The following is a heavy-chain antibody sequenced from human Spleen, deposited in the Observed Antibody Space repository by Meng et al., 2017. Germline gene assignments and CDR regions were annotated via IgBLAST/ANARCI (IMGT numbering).Heavy chain of an antibody. CDR2: ISSSSSYT. V-gene: IGHV3-21*01. D-gene: IGHD3-10*01. Sequence: GESLKISCAPSGFPFSSYSMNWVRQAPGKGLEWVPSISSSSSYTYYPDSVKGRFTIAREHVQNSIYLQMNSLRTEDTAMYYCARVYNYGSGSYYIRAFDVWGQGTLVTVSS. J-gene: IGHJ3*01. CDR3: ARVYNYGSGSYYIRAFDV. CDR1: GFPFSSYS.